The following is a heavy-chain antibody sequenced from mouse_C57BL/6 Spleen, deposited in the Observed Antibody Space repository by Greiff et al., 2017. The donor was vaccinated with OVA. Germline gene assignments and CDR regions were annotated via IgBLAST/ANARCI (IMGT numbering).Heavy chain of an antibody. Sequence: QVQLKESGAELARPGASVKLSCKASGYTFTSYGISWVKQRTGQGLEWIGEIYPRSGNTYYNEKFKGKATLTADKSSSTAYMELRSLTSEVSAVYFWARDDYEAMDYWGQGTSVTVSS. CDR1: GYTFTSYG. CDR3: ARDDYEAMDY. V-gene: IGHV1-81*01. J-gene: IGHJ4*01. CDR2: IYPRSGNT.